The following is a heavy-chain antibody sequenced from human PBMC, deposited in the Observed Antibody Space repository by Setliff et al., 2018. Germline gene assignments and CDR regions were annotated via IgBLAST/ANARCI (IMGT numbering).Heavy chain of an antibody. CDR2: IFYSGRT. Sequence: SETLSLTCTVSGASITNINYYWGLIRQPPGKGLEWIGSIFYSGRTFYNPSLKSRVTISVDTSKNQFSLTLSSVTAADTTVYYCARLPNYVWGSPVDYWGQGTLVTVS. J-gene: IGHJ4*02. D-gene: IGHD3-16*01. CDR3: ARLPNYVWGSPVDY. CDR1: GASITNINYY. V-gene: IGHV4-39*01.